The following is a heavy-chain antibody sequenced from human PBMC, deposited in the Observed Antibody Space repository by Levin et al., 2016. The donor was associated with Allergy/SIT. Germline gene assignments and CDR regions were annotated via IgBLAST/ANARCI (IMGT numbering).Heavy chain of an antibody. V-gene: IGHV4-59*01. J-gene: IGHJ4*02. CDR3: ARWHSSGWYGSFDY. CDR2: IYYSGST. D-gene: IGHD6-19*01. Sequence: GSLRLSCTVSGGSISSYYWSWIRQPPGKGLEWIGYIYYSGSTNYNPSLKSRVTISVDTSKNQFSLKLSSVTAADTAVYYCARWHSSGWYGSFDYWGQGTLVTVSS. CDR1: GGSISSYY.